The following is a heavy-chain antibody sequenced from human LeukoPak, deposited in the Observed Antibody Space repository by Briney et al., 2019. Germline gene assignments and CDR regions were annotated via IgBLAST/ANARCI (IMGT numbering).Heavy chain of an antibody. J-gene: IGHJ4*02. Sequence: GGSLRLSCAASGFTFNSYAMSWVRQAPGKGLEWVSGISGSGGSTYYADSVKGRFTISRDNSKNTLYLQTNSLRAEDTAVYYCAKDEGIYYDSSGYYFDPRGHFDYWGQGTLVTVSS. CDR2: ISGSGGST. V-gene: IGHV3-23*01. CDR1: GFTFNSYA. D-gene: IGHD3-22*01. CDR3: AKDEGIYYDSSGYYFDPRGHFDY.